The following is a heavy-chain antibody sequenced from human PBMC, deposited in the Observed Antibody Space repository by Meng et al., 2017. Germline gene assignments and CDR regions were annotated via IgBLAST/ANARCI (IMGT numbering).Heavy chain of an antibody. CDR2: IIPIFGTA. CDR1: GGTFSSYA. V-gene: IGHV1-69*05. Sequence: SVKVSCKASGGTFSSYAISWVRQAPGQGLEWMGGIIPIFGTANYAQKFQGRVTITTDESTSTAYMELSSLRAEDTAVYYCAREDVREAWFGELLGNDYYGMDVWGQGTTVTSP. J-gene: IGHJ6*02. CDR3: AREDVREAWFGELLGNDYYGMDV. D-gene: IGHD3-10*01.